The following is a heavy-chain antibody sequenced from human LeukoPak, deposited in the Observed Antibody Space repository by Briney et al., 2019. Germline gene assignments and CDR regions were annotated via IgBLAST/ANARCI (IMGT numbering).Heavy chain of an antibody. CDR1: GYTFTSYY. J-gene: IGHJ4*02. Sequence: ASVKVSCKASGYTFTSYYMHWVRQAPGQGLEWMGWINPNSGGTNYAQKLQGRVTMTTDTSTSTAYMELRSLRSDDTAVYYCARAGVGVAAAGRPFDYWGQGTLVTVSS. V-gene: IGHV1-2*02. CDR2: INPNSGGT. CDR3: ARAGVGVAAAGRPFDY. D-gene: IGHD6-13*01.